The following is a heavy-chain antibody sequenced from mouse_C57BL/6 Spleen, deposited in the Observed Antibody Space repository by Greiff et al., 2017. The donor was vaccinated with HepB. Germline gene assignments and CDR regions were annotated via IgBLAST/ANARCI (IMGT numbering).Heavy chain of an antibody. CDR2: IYPGSGNT. Sequence: QVQLQQSGPELVKPGASVKISCKASGYSFTSYYIHWVKQRPGQGLEWIGWIYPGSGNTKYNEKFKGKATLTADTSSSTAYMQLSSLTSEDSAVYYCARLSDGYYAWFAYWGQGTLVTVSA. V-gene: IGHV1-66*01. D-gene: IGHD2-3*01. CDR1: GYSFTSYY. J-gene: IGHJ3*01. CDR3: ARLSDGYYAWFAY.